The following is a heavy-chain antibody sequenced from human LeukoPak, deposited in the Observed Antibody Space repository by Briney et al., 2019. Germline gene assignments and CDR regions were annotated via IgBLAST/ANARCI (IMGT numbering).Heavy chain of an antibody. CDR1: GYTFTGYH. Sequence: ASVKVSCKASGYTFTGYHMHWVRQAPGQGLEWVGRINPNSGDTNYAQKFQGRVAMTRDTSIATAFMDLTRLRSDDTAVYYCARDSLLLWSLGPLDYWGQGTLVTVSS. D-gene: IGHD3-10*01. CDR2: INPNSGDT. V-gene: IGHV1-2*06. CDR3: ARDSLLLWSLGPLDY. J-gene: IGHJ4*02.